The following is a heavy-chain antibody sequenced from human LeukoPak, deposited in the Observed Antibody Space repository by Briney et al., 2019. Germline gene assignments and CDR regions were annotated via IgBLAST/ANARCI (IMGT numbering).Heavy chain of an antibody. CDR1: GFTLSSYG. CDR2: IWYGGSNT. J-gene: IGHJ3*02. D-gene: IGHD3-22*01. CDR3: ARVAYDSSGGDAFDI. Sequence: GGSLRLSCAASGFTLSSYGMHWVRQAPGKGLEWVAVIWYGGSNTYYADSVKGRFTISRDNSKNTLYLQMNSLRAEDTAVYYCARVAYDSSGGDAFDIWGQGTMVTVSS. V-gene: IGHV3-33*08.